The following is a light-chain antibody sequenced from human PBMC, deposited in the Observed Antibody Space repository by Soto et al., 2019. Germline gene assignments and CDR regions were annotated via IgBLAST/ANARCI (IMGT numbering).Light chain of an antibody. CDR1: SSDVGGYNY. Sequence: QSVLTQPASVSGSPGQSITISCTGTSSDVGGYNYVSWYQQHPGKAPKLMIYGVSNRPSGVSDRFSGSKSGNTASLTISGLQDEDEADYYCSSYTSSITLGLVFGGGTKVTVL. CDR2: GVS. V-gene: IGLV2-14*01. J-gene: IGLJ2*01. CDR3: SSYTSSITLGLV.